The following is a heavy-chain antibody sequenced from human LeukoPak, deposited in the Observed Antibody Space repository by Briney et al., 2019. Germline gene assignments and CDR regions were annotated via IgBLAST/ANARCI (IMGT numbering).Heavy chain of an antibody. Sequence: SETLSLTCTVSGGSISSYYWSWIRQPPGKGLEWIGYIYYSGSTNYNPSLKSRVTISVDTSKNQFSLKLSSVTAADTAVYYCARHAGGYGDYPFDYWGKGTLVTVSS. CDR1: GGSISSYY. J-gene: IGHJ4*02. D-gene: IGHD4-17*01. CDR2: IYYSGST. CDR3: ARHAGGYGDYPFDY. V-gene: IGHV4-59*08.